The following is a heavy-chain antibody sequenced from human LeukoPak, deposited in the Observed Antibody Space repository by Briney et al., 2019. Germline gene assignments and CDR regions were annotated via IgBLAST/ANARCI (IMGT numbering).Heavy chain of an antibody. D-gene: IGHD2-2*01. CDR3: ARFGSTSYYQDY. J-gene: IGHJ4*02. CDR1: GFTVSRNY. V-gene: IGHV3-66*01. CDR2: IYSGGST. Sequence: GGSLRLSCAASGFTVSRNYMSWVRQAPGKGLEWVSIIYSGGSTYYADSVKGRFTISRDNSKNTLYLQMNSLRAEDTAVYYCARFGSTSYYQDYWGQGTLVTVSS.